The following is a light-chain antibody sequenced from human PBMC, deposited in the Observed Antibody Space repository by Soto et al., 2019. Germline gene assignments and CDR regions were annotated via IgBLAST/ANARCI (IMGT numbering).Light chain of an antibody. V-gene: IGKV3-20*01. CDR3: EQYGSSPRT. Sequence: IVMTQSPSTLSVSPGLRSTLACRASQSVSSNLAWYQQKPGQGPRPVIYGVSSRATGIPDRFSGSSSGTDFNLTISRLEPEDSAVYYCEQYGSSPRTFGQGTKVDIK. CDR2: GVS. CDR1: QSVSSN. J-gene: IGKJ1*01.